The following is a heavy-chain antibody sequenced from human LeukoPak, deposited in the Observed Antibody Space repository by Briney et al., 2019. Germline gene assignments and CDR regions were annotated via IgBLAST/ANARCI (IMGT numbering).Heavy chain of an antibody. D-gene: IGHD6-13*01. CDR1: GGAFSSYA. V-gene: IGHV1-69*05. CDR2: IIPIFGTA. Sequence: SVKVSCKASGGAFSSYAISWVRQAPGQGLEWMGGIIPIFGTANYAQKFRGRVTITTDESTSTAYMELSSLRSEDTAVYYCAGVQIAAAGTGYMDVWGKGTTVTVSS. J-gene: IGHJ6*03. CDR3: AGVQIAAAGTGYMDV.